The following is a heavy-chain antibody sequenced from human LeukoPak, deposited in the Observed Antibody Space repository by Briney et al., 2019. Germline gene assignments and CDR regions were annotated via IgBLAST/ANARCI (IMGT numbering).Heavy chain of an antibody. J-gene: IGHJ4*02. CDR2: ITASSTAI. Sequence: GGSLRLFCAASGLNFNTYTMICLPQARGRGLEWVSSITASSTAIYSADSVKGRFTISRDNAKNFLYLQMNSLRAEDTAVYYCARTYYDILTGYNPYFDYWGQGILVTVSS. CDR1: GLNFNTYT. V-gene: IGHV3-21*01. D-gene: IGHD3-9*01. CDR3: ARTYYDILTGYNPYFDY.